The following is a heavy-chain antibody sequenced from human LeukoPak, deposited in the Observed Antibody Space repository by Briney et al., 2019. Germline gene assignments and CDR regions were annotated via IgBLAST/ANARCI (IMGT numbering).Heavy chain of an antibody. J-gene: IGHJ4*02. D-gene: IGHD1-26*01. CDR2: ISAYNGNT. CDR1: GYTFTSYG. Sequence: ASVKVSCKASGYTFTSYGFSWVRQAPGQGLEWMGWISAYNGNTRYAQNLQGRVTMTTDSSSSTTYMELRDLRSDDTAVYFCARGGSMDFDYWGQGTLVTVSS. V-gene: IGHV1-18*01. CDR3: ARGGSMDFDY.